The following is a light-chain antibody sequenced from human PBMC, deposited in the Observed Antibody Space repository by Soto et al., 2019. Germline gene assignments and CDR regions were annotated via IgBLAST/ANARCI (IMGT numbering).Light chain of an antibody. CDR1: SGDVGSYNL. CDR3: CSHAGSNTLV. V-gene: IGLV2-23*02. Sequence: QSALTQPASVSGSPGQSITISCTGTSGDVGSYNLVSWYQQHPGTAPKLMIYEVSKRPSGVSDRFSGSKSGNTASLTISGLQAEDEADYYCCSHAGSNTLVFCGGTTLTV. J-gene: IGLJ3*02. CDR2: EVS.